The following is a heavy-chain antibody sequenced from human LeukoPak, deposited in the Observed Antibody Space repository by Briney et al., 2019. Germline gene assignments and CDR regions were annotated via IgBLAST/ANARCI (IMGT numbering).Heavy chain of an antibody. CDR3: ARGHVDTAMTGEFGY. V-gene: IGHV3-7*01. D-gene: IGHD5-18*01. CDR2: INQDESEK. Sequence: PGGSLRLSCAASGFTFSRFWMNWVRQAPGKGLEWVASINQDESEKYYVDSVKGRFTISRDNAKNSLYLQVNSLRAEDTALYFCARGHVDTAMTGEFGYWGQGTLVTVSS. CDR1: GFTFSRFW. J-gene: IGHJ4*02.